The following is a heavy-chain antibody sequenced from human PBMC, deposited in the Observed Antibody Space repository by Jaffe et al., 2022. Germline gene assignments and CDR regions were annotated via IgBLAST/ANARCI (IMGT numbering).Heavy chain of an antibody. CDR1: GFTFDDYA. V-gene: IGHV3-9*01. Sequence: EVQLVESGGGLVQPGRSLRLSCAASGFTFDDYAMHWVRQAPGKGLEWVSGISWNSGSIGYADSVKGRFTISRDNAKNSLYLQMNSLRAEDTALYYCAKVTIPNYYYYYYMDVWGKGTTVTVSS. CDR3: AKVTIPNYYYYYYMDV. CDR2: ISWNSGSI. J-gene: IGHJ6*03.